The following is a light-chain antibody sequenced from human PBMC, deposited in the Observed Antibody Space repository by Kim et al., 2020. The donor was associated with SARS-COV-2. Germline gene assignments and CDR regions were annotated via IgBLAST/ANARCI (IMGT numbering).Light chain of an antibody. V-gene: IGLV2-8*01. CDR1: NSDVGGYNY. CDR2: EVS. J-gene: IGLJ3*02. CDR3: SSYACNKKGV. Sequence: QSALTQPPSASGSLGQSVTISCTGTNSDVGGYNYVSWFQHHPGKAPKLMIYEVSKRPSGVPDRFSGSKSGNKASLTVSGLQAEDEADYYCSSYACNKKGVFGGGTQLTVL.